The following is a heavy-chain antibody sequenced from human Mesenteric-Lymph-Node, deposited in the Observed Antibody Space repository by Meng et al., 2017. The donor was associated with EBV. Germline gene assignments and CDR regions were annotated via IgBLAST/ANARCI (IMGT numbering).Heavy chain of an antibody. D-gene: IGHD1-1*01. CDR3: ARDRRLEGNYLDP. Sequence: QVQLVQSGAEVKKPGASVKVSFKASGYTFTGYGINWVRQAPGQGLEWMGYISTYNGNTNYAQKLQGRLTMTTDTSTSTAYMELTSLRSEDTAVYYCARDRRLEGNYLDPWGQGTLVTVSS. CDR1: GYTFTGYG. V-gene: IGHV1-18*01. CDR2: ISTYNGNT. J-gene: IGHJ5*02.